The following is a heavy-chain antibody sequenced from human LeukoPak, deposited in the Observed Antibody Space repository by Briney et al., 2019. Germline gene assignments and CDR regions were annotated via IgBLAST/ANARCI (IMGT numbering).Heavy chain of an antibody. CDR3: ARYSNLISGAGWIDY. J-gene: IGHJ4*02. Sequence: GESLKISCKGSGYKFNAYWIAWVRQMPGRGLEWMGLIFPGDSDTRYGPSFQGQVTFSADRSISTAYLQWSSLKASDTAIYYCARYSNLISGAGWIDYWGQGTLVTVSS. V-gene: IGHV5-51*01. D-gene: IGHD6-13*01. CDR1: GYKFNAYW. CDR2: IFPGDSDT.